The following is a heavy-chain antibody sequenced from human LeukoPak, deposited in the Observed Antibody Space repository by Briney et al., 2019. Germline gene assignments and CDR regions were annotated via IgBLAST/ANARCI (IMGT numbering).Heavy chain of an antibody. CDR1: GGSISSYY. D-gene: IGHD5-24*01. V-gene: IGHV4-59*12. J-gene: IGHJ4*02. Sequence: SETLSLTCTVSGGSISSYYWSWIRQPPGKGLEWIGYIYYSGSTNYNPSLKSRVTISVDTSKNQFSLKLRSVTAADTAVYYCAREDGYGYYFDDWGQGTLATVSS. CDR2: IYYSGST. CDR3: AREDGYGYYFDD.